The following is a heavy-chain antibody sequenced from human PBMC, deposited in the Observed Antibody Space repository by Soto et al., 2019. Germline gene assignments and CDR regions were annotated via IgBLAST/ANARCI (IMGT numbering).Heavy chain of an antibody. CDR1: GFTFSSYW. V-gene: IGHV3-7*01. J-gene: IGHJ6*02. D-gene: IGHD3-9*01. CDR3: ARDDGILTGYIGYYYYYGMDV. CDR2: IKQDGSEK. Sequence: GGSLRLSCPASGFTFSSYWMSWVRQAPGKGLEWVANIKQDGSEKYYVDSVKGRFTISRDNAKNSLYLQMNSLRAEDTAVYYCARDDGILTGYIGYYYYYGMDVWGQGTTVTVSS.